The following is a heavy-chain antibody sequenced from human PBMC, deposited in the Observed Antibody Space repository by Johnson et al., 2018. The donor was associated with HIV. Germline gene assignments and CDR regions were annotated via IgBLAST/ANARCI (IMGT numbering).Heavy chain of an antibody. D-gene: IGHD2-15*01. CDR2: IGTAGDT. V-gene: IGHV3-13*01. CDR3: ARGGGRGYCSGGSCLDAFDI. CDR1: GITFSNYD. J-gene: IGHJ3*02. Sequence: VQLVESGGGLVQPGGSLRLSCAASGITFSNYDMHWVRQATGKGLEWVSAIGTAGDTYYPGSVKGRFTISRETVKNSLYLQMNSLRAGDTAVYYCARGGGRGYCSGGSCLDAFDIWGHGTKVSVSS.